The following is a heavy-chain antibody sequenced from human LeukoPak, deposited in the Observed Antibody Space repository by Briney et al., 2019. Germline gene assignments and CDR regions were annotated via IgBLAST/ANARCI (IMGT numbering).Heavy chain of an antibody. V-gene: IGHV3-23*01. CDR1: GFTFSSYA. D-gene: IGHD4-17*01. Sequence: PGGSLRLSCAASGFTFSSYAMSWVRQAPGKGLEWVSAISGSGGSTYYADSVKGRFTISRDNSKNTLYLQMNSLRAEDTAVYYCAKAWSRTTVFLLSDEYYFDYWGQGTLVNVSS. J-gene: IGHJ4*02. CDR2: ISGSGGST. CDR3: AKAWSRTTVFLLSDEYYFDY.